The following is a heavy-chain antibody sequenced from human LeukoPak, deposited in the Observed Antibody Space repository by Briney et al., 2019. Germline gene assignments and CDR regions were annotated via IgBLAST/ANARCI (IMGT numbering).Heavy chain of an antibody. CDR1: GGSISSSSYY. J-gene: IGHJ4*02. D-gene: IGHD6-6*01. V-gene: IGHV4-39*07. Sequence: PSETLSLTCTVSGGSISSSSYYWGWIRQPPGKGLEWIGSIYYSGSTYYNPSLKSRVTISVDTSKNQFSLKLSSVTAADTAVYYCARVDPDGSSTLEVFDYWGQGTLVTVSS. CDR2: IYYSGST. CDR3: ARVDPDGSSTLEVFDY.